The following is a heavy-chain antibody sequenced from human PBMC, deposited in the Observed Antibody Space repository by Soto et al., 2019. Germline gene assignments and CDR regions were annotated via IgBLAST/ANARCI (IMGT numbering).Heavy chain of an antibody. CDR3: ARRSGSGGHYGWGMKV. CDR2: IVGSGQRT. CDR1: GFTFNNFA. J-gene: IGHJ6*02. D-gene: IGHD3-10*01. Sequence: LESGGKLVQPGGSLRLSCTASGFTFNNFAMTWVRQAPGKGLEWVSTIVGSGQRTFYADSVKGRFTISRDNSNNTMCLKVNTLRAEDTALYYCARRSGSGGHYGWGMKVWGQGTTVTVSS. V-gene: IGHV3-23*01.